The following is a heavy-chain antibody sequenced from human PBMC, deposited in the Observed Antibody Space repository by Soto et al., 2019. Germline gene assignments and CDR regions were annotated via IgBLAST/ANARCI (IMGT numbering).Heavy chain of an antibody. CDR1: GGSVSSGSYY. V-gene: IGHV4-61*01. CDR3: ARAGYCSGGSCYPNWFDP. Sequence: SSETLSLTCTVSGGSVSSGSYYWSWIRQPPGEGLEWIAYIYYSGSTSYNPSLKSRVTISVDTSKNQFSLKLRSVTAADTAVYYCARAGYCSGGSCYPNWFDPWGQGTLVTVSS. D-gene: IGHD2-15*01. CDR2: IYYSGST. J-gene: IGHJ5*02.